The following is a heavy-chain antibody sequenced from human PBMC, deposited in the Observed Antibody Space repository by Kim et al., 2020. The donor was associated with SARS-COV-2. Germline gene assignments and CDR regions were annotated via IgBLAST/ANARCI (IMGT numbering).Heavy chain of an antibody. CDR2: ASSGGGSNK. D-gene: IGHD4-4*01. V-gene: IGHV3-48*03. Sequence: GGSLRLSCTVSGFIFDIYEMNWVRQAPGKGLEWLAYASSGGGSNKFYADSVRGRLTISRDSSKNSRYLQMNSLRGEDTAVYYCARVGTTTRGPTAFDIWGQGTLVTVSS. J-gene: IGHJ3*02. CDR3: ARVGTTTRGPTAFDI. CDR1: GFIFDIYE.